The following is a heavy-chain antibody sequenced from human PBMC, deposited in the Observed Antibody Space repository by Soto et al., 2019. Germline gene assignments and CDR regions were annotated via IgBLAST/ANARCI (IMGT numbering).Heavy chain of an antibody. Sequence: ASVKVSCKASGYSFTDYHIHWVRQAPGQGLEWLGRINPKSGGTSTAQKFQGWVSMTTDTSISTASMELTRLTSDDTAIYYCARGDSTDCSNGVCSFFYNRDMDVWGQGTTVTVSS. CDR2: INPKSGGT. D-gene: IGHD2-8*01. CDR1: GYSFTDYH. CDR3: ARGDSTDCSNGVCSFFYNRDMDV. J-gene: IGHJ6*02. V-gene: IGHV1-2*04.